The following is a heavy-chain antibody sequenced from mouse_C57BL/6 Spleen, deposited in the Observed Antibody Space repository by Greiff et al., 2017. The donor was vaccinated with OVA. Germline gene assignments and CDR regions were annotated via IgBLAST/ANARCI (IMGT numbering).Heavy chain of an antibody. V-gene: IGHV1-55*01. Sequence: QVQLQQPGAELVKPGASVTLSCKASGYTFTSYWITWVKQRPGQGLEWIGVIYPGSGSTTYPEKFTSKATLTVDTSSSTAYMQLSSLTSEDSAVYYGASSPLYYGNYEFAYWGQGTLVTVSA. J-gene: IGHJ3*01. D-gene: IGHD2-1*01. CDR3: ASSPLYYGNYEFAY. CDR1: GYTFTSYW. CDR2: IYPGSGST.